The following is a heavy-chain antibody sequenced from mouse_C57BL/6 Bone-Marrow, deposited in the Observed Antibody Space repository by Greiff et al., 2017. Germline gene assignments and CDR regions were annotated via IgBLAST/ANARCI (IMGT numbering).Heavy chain of an antibody. CDR1: GYTFTSYW. CDR2: IDPSDSET. D-gene: IGHD2-5*01. V-gene: IGHV1-52*01. Sequence: QVQLQQPGAELVRPGSSVKLSCKASGYTFTSYWMNWVKQRPIQGLEWIGNIDPSDSETHYNQKFKDKDTLTVDKSSSSAYMQLSSLTSEDSAVXYCSRWGSNYSAWLAYWGQGTLVTVSA. CDR3: SRWGSNYSAWLAY. J-gene: IGHJ3*01.